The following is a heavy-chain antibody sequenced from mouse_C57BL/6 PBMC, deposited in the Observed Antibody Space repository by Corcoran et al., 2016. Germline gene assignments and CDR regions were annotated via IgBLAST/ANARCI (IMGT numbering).Heavy chain of an antibody. J-gene: IGHJ2*01. D-gene: IGHD1-1*01. CDR1: GYTFTDYY. V-gene: IGHV1-76*01. CDR2: IYPGSGNT. CDR3: ARAFTTVVATDY. Sequence: QVQLKQSGAELVRPGASVKLSCKASGYTFTDYYINWVKQRPGQGLEWIARIYPGSGNTYYNEKFKGKATLTAEKSSSTAYMQLSSLTSEDYAVYFCARAFTTVVATDYWGQGTTLTVSS.